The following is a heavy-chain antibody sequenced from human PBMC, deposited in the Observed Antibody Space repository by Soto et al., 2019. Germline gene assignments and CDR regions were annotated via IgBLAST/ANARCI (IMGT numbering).Heavy chain of an antibody. D-gene: IGHD6-13*01. J-gene: IGHJ6*02. CDR2: INHSGST. Sequence: PSETLSLTCTVSGGSISSGGYYWSWIRQHPGKGLEWIGEINHSGSTNYNPSLKSRVTISVDTSKNQFSLKLSSVTAADTAVYYCARGRPGVIAAAGGYGMDVWGQGNTVTVSS. CDR3: ARGRPGVIAAAGGYGMDV. V-gene: IGHV4-31*03. CDR1: GGSISSGGYY.